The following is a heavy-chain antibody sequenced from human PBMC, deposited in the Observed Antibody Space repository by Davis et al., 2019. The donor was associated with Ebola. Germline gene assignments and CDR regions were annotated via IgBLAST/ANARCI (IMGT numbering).Heavy chain of an antibody. D-gene: IGHD3-10*01. CDR1: GFPFSLYW. CDR2: INSDGSST. V-gene: IGHV3-74*01. CDR3: ASQYGSGSYFPDY. Sequence: GESLKISCAASGFPFSLYWMHCVRQAPGKGLEWVSRINSDGSSTIYAGSVKGRFTISRDSAENTVHLQMNSLRAEDTAVYYCASQYGSGSYFPDYWGQGTLVTVSS. J-gene: IGHJ4*02.